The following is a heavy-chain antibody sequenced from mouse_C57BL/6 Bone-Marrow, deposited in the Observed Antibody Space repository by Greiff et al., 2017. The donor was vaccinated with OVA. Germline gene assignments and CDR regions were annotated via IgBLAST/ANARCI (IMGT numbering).Heavy chain of an antibody. J-gene: IGHJ2*01. CDR3: ARPTTVAGLDY. V-gene: IGHV1-4*01. D-gene: IGHD1-1*01. Sequence: VQLQQSGAELARPGASVKMSCKASGYTFTSYTMHWVKQRPGQGLEWIGYINPSSGYTKYNQKFKDKATLTADKSSSTAYMQLSSLTAEDSAVYYCARPTTVAGLDYWGQGTTLTVAS. CDR2: INPSSGYT. CDR1: GYTFTSYT.